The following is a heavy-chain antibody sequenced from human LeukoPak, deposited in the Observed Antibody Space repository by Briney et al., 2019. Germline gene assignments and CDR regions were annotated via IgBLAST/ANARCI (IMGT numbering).Heavy chain of an antibody. V-gene: IGHV3-23*01. CDR3: AKGYTYALTSFCFDY. Sequence: GGSLRLSCAASGFTFNNYAMSWVRKAPGKGLEWVSAISNSGGSTFYADSVKGRFTISRDNSNNTLYLQMNSLRAEDTAVYYCAKGYTYALTSFCFDYWHQGTLVTVSS. D-gene: IGHD5-18*01. CDR1: GFTFNNYA. CDR2: ISNSGGST. J-gene: IGHJ4*02.